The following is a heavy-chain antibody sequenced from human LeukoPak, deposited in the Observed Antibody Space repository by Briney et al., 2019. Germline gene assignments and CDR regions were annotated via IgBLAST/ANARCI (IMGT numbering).Heavy chain of an antibody. CDR1: GFTFSSYG. V-gene: IGHV3-30*02. D-gene: IGHD2-2*01. CDR3: AKVSIVVGPAASGEY. CDR2: IRYDGSNK. Sequence: GGSLRLSCAASGFTFSSYGMHWVRQAPGKGQEWVAFIRYDGSNKYYADSVKGRFTISRDNSKNTLYLQMNSLRAEDTAVYYWAKVSIVVGPAASGEYWGQGTLVTVSS. J-gene: IGHJ4*02.